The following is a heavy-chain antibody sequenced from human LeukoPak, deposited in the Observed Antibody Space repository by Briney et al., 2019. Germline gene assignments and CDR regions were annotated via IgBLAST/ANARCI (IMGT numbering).Heavy chain of an antibody. J-gene: IGHJ4*02. CDR2: WGTGRSST. Sequence: GGSLRLSCVGSGFMFSTYGMSWVRRAPGKGLEWIAFWGTGRSSTEHYSDSVRGRFTISRDNARNSLFLHMNNLRAEDTAIYYCARGPRDGNTGYSLLWGRGTLVTVSS. D-gene: IGHD3-9*01. CDR3: ARGPRDGNTGYSLL. V-gene: IGHV3-48*04. CDR1: GFMFSTYG.